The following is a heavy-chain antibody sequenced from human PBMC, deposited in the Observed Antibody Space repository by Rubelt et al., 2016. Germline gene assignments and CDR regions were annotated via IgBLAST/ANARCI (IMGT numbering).Heavy chain of an antibody. CDR2: IHYSGTT. CDR1: GGSISRSSDS. CDR3: ARIYCGNSICQDDF. Sequence: QLQLQESGPGLVKPSETLSLSCTVSGGSISRSSDSWTWIRQPPGKGLEWIGNIHYSGTTSYNPSLKSRVTMSVDTSKNDFSLKLRSATAADTAVYYCARIYCGNSICQDDFWGRGTLVTVSS. V-gene: IGHV4-39*02. J-gene: IGHJ4*02. D-gene: IGHD2-21*01.